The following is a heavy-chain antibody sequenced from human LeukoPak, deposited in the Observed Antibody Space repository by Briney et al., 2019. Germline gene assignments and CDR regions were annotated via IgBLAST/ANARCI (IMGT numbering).Heavy chain of an antibody. J-gene: IGHJ4*02. Sequence: PGGSLRLSCAASGFIFSSYGMDWVRQAPGKGLGWVAVIWYDGRNKYYADSVKGRFTISRDNSKNTLYLQMNSLRAEDTAVYYCAKDAAGTHNYFDYWGQGTLVTVSS. V-gene: IGHV3-33*06. CDR3: AKDAAGTHNYFDY. CDR2: IWYDGRNK. D-gene: IGHD1-1*01. CDR1: GFIFSSYG.